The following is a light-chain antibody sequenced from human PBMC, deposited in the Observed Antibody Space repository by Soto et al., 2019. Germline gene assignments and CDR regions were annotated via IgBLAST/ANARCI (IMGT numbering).Light chain of an antibody. Sequence: EIVLTQSPGTLSLSPGERATLSCRASQSVSSSYLAWYQQKPGQPPRLLIYAASRRATGIPDTFSGSGSGTDFTLTITRLEPEDFALYYCQQYGHSPRTFGQGTKVDIK. CDR3: QQYGHSPRT. CDR2: AAS. J-gene: IGKJ1*01. V-gene: IGKV3-20*01. CDR1: QSVSSSY.